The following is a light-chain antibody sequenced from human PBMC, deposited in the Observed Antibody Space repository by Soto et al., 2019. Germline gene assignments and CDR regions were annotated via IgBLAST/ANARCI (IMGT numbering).Light chain of an antibody. V-gene: IGKV3-11*01. CDR3: QQRSNWPPYT. J-gene: IGKJ2*01. CDR1: QSVSSY. Sequence: EIVLTQSPATLSLSPGERATLSCRASQSVSSYLAWYQQKPGQAPRLLIYDASNRATGIPARFSGSRSGTDVTRTIISLEPEDFAVYYCQQRSNWPPYTFGQGTKLEIK. CDR2: DAS.